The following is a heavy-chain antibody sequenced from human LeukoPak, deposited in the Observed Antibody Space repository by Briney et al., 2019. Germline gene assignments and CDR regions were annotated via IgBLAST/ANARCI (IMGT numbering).Heavy chain of an antibody. Sequence: PGGSLRLSCAASGFTFSTFSMNWFRQAPGRGREWISYISSGSSTLFYADSVKGRFTVSRDNAKNSLYLQMSRLRDEDTAMYYCARDWGSLYYFDYWGRGTLVSVSS. CDR2: ISSGSSTL. D-gene: IGHD3-16*01. V-gene: IGHV3-48*02. CDR3: ARDWGSLYYFDY. J-gene: IGHJ4*02. CDR1: GFTFSTFS.